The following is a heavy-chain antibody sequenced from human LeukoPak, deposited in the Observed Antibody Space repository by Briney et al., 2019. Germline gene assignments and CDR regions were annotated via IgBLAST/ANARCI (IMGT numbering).Heavy chain of an antibody. Sequence: SETLSLTCTLSADSPRSTSYYWGWARQPPGKGLEWIGTIYYSGSTYINPSLKTRVAISVDTSKNQFSLRLSSVTAADTAVYYCARDVYNWNDGYAFDIWGQGTMVTVSS. CDR1: ADSPRSTSYY. J-gene: IGHJ3*02. CDR3: ARDVYNWNDGYAFDI. D-gene: IGHD1-1*01. V-gene: IGHV4-39*07. CDR2: IYYSGST.